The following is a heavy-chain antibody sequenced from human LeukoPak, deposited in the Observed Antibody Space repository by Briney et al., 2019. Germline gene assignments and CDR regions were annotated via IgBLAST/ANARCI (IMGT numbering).Heavy chain of an antibody. CDR3: AGHHPRNTVDF. Sequence: PSETLSLTCTVSGGSMSPYHWGWIRQPPGKGLEWTGYIYYSGSTNYNPSLKSRVTISLDTSKNQFSLKLSSVTAADTAVYYCAGHHPRNTVDFWGQGTLVTVSS. CDR2: IYYSGST. J-gene: IGHJ4*02. CDR1: GGSMSPYH. D-gene: IGHD2/OR15-2a*01. V-gene: IGHV4-59*08.